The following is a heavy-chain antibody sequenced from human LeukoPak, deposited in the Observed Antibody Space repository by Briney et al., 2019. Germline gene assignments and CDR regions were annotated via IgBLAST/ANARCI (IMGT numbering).Heavy chain of an antibody. Sequence: SVKVPCKASGGTFSSYAISWVRQAPGQGLEWMGGIIPIFGTANYAQKFQGRVTITADESTSTAYMELSSLRSEDTAVYYCARAEEQQLVPSDAFDIWGQGTMVTVSS. CDR1: GGTFSSYA. J-gene: IGHJ3*02. D-gene: IGHD6-13*01. CDR2: IIPIFGTA. V-gene: IGHV1-69*01. CDR3: ARAEEQQLVPSDAFDI.